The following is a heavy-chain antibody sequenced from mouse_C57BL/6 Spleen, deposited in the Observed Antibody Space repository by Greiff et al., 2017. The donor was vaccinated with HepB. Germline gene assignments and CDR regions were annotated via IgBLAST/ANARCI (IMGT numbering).Heavy chain of an antibody. CDR1: GYTFTDYN. V-gene: IGHV1-22*01. J-gene: IGHJ4*01. CDR3: ARWGAVGDAMDY. D-gene: IGHD1-1*02. Sequence: VQLQQSGPELVKPGASVKMSCKASGYTFTDYNMHWVKQRHGKSLEWIGYINPNNGGTSYNQKFKGKATLTVNKSSSTAYMELRSLTSEDSAVYYCARWGAVGDAMDYWGQGTSVTVSS. CDR2: INPNNGGT.